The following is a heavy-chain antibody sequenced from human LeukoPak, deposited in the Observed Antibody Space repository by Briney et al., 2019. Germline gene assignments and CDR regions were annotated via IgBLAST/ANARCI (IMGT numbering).Heavy chain of an antibody. CDR2: MYTGGSTI. Sequence: PGGSLRLSCAASGITFNDSYMSWIRQAPGKGLEWISFMYTGGSTIYYADSVKGRFTISRDNAKNSLYLQMNSLRAEDTAVYYCARSLTGYYIVDYWGQGTLVTVSS. V-gene: IGHV3-11*04. CDR3: ARSLTGYYIVDY. J-gene: IGHJ4*02. CDR1: GITFNDSY. D-gene: IGHD3-9*01.